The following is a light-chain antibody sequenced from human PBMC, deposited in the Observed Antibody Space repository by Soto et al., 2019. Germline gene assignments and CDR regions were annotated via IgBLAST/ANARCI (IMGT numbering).Light chain of an antibody. CDR3: QQSYSTPQT. V-gene: IGKV1-39*01. J-gene: IGKJ1*01. CDR1: QSISSY. Sequence: DIQLTQSPSSLSASLGASATISCGASQSISSYLNWYQQKPGKAPKLLIYAASSLQSGVPSRFSGSGSGTDFTLTISSLQPEDFATYYCQQSYSTPQTFGQGTKVDIK. CDR2: AAS.